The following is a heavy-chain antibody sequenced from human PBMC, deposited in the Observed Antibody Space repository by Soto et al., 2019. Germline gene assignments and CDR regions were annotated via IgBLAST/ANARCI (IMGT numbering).Heavy chain of an antibody. CDR2: ISGSGGST. D-gene: IGHD1-26*01. J-gene: IGHJ3*02. CDR1: GFTFSSYA. V-gene: IGHV3-23*01. CDR3: AKDSPYSASYKEDGFDI. Sequence: GGSLRLSWEVSGFTFSSYAMSWVRQAPGRGLEWVSSISGSGGSTYHADSVTGRFTISRDNSKNTVFLQMNSLRAEDTAVYYCAKDSPYSASYKEDGFDIWGQGSLVTVSS.